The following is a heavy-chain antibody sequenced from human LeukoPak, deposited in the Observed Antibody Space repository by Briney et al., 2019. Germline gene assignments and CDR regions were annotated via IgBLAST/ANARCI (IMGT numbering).Heavy chain of an antibody. CDR3: VLSESSGSPLHY. CDR2: ISAYNGNT. CDR1: GYTFTSYG. J-gene: IGHJ4*02. V-gene: IGHV1-18*01. Sequence: ASVKVSCKASGYTFTSYGISWVRQAPGQGLEWMGWISAYNGNTNYAQKLQGRVTMTTDTSTSTAYMELRSLRSDDTAVYYCVLSESSGSPLHYWGQGTLVTVSS. D-gene: IGHD3-22*01.